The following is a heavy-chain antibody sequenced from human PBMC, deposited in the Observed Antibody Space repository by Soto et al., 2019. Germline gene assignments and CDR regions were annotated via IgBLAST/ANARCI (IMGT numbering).Heavy chain of an antibody. D-gene: IGHD3-10*01. CDR1: GFTFSGYG. CDR2: IWYDGSNK. J-gene: IGHJ5*02. CDR3: ARDRALYGSWFDP. Sequence: GGSLRLSCAASGFTFSGYGMHWVRQAPGKGLEWVAVIWYDGSNKYYADSVKGRFTISRDNAKNTLYLQMNSLRAEDTAVYYCARDRALYGSWFDPWGQGTLVTVSS. V-gene: IGHV3-33*01.